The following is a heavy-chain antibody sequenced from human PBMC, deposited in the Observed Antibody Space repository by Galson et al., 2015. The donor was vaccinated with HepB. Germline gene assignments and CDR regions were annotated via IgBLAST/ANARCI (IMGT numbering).Heavy chain of an antibody. J-gene: IGHJ3*02. CDR1: GFTFSSYA. V-gene: IGHV3-23*01. CDR3: AKDGVQYQLLYLRLGGFLGAFDI. D-gene: IGHD2-2*02. Sequence: SLRLSCAASGFTFSSYAMSWVRQAPGKGLEWVSAISGSGGSTYYADSVKGWFTISRDNSKNTLYLQMNSLRAEDTAVYYCAKDGVQYQLLYLRLGGFLGAFDIWGQGTMVTVSS. CDR2: ISGSGGST.